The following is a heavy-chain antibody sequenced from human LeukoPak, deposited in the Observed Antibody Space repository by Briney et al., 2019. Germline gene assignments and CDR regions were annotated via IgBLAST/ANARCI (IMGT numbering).Heavy chain of an antibody. Sequence: SVKVSCKASGGTFISYTISWVRQAPGQGLEWMGRIIPILGIANYAQKFQGRVTITADKSTSTAYMELSSLRSEDTAVYYCAREASNYGDYVYDAFDIWGQGTMVTVSS. CDR2: IIPILGIA. CDR1: GGTFISYT. D-gene: IGHD4-17*01. J-gene: IGHJ3*02. V-gene: IGHV1-69*04. CDR3: AREASNYGDYVYDAFDI.